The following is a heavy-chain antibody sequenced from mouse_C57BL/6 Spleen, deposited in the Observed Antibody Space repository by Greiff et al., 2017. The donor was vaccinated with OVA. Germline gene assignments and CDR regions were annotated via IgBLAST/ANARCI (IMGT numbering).Heavy chain of an antibody. J-gene: IGHJ2*01. V-gene: IGHV14-4*01. CDR3: TTSREDY. CDR1: GFNIKDDY. Sequence: EVKLVESGAELVRPGASVKLSCTASGFNIKDDYMHWVKQRPEQGLEWIGWIDPENGDTEYASKFKGKATITADTSSNTAYLQLSSLTAEDTAVYYCTTSREDYWGQGTTLTVSS. CDR2: IDPENGDT.